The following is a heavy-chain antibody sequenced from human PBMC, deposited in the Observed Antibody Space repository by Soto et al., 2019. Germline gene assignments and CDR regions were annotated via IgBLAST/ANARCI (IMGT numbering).Heavy chain of an antibody. CDR3: ARGRLRRRENWFDP. Sequence: QVPLVQSGAEVKKPGASVKVSCKASGYTFTSYAMHWVRQAPGQRLEWMGWINAGNGNTKYSQKFQGRVTITRDTSASTAYMELSSLRSEDTAVYYCARGRLRRRENWFDPWGQGTLVTVSS. V-gene: IGHV1-3*01. D-gene: IGHD4-17*01. CDR1: GYTFTSYA. J-gene: IGHJ5*02. CDR2: INAGNGNT.